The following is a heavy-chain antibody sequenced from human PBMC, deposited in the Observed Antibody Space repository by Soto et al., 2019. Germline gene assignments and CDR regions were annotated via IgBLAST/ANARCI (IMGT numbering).Heavy chain of an antibody. J-gene: IGHJ5*02. CDR1: GLSINSNYF. Sequence: SETLSLTCAVSGLSINSNYFWGWIRQTPGRGLEWIGSIYFGGNTYYTPSLKSRVTISVDTSKNQFSLKLNSVTAADTAVYYCARHRSDFWFDPWGQGTLVTVSS. CDR2: IYFGGNT. CDR3: ARHRSDFWFDP. D-gene: IGHD2-15*01. V-gene: IGHV4-39*01.